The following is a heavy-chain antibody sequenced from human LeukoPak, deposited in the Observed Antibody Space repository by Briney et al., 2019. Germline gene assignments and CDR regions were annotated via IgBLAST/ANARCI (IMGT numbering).Heavy chain of an antibody. V-gene: IGHV4-30-4*01. J-gene: IGHJ2*01. Sequence: SQTLSLTCTVSGGSISSGDYYWSWIRQPPGKGLEWIGYIYYSGSTYCNPSLKSRVTISVDTSKNQFSLKLSSVTAADTAVYYCARVLDTAMVGWYFDLWGRGTLVTVSS. CDR3: ARVLDTAMVGWYFDL. D-gene: IGHD5-18*01. CDR1: GGSISSGDYY. CDR2: IYYSGST.